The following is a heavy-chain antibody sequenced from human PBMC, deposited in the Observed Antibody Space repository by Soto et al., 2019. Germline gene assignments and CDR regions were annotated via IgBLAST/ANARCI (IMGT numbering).Heavy chain of an antibody. J-gene: IGHJ4*02. Sequence: PSETLSLTCTVSGGSVSSGSYYWSWIRQPPGKGLEWIGYIYYSGSTNYNPSLKSRVTISVDTSKNQFSLKLSSVTAADTAVYYCARGYQGSTVTTDYYFDYWGQGTLVTVSS. D-gene: IGHD4-17*01. CDR2: IYYSGST. V-gene: IGHV4-61*01. CDR1: GGSVSSGSYY. CDR3: ARGYQGSTVTTDYYFDY.